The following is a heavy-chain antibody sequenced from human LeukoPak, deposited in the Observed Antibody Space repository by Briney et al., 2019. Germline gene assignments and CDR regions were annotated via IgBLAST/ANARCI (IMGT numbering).Heavy chain of an antibody. CDR3: ARDLEPWPEKNWFDP. V-gene: IGHV1-69*04. CDR1: GGTFSSYA. CDR2: IIPIFGIA. D-gene: IGHD1-14*01. J-gene: IGHJ5*02. Sequence: SVKVSCKASGGTFSSYAISWVRQAPGQGLEWMGRIIPIFGIANYAQKFQGRVTITADKSTSAAYMELSSLRSEDTAVYYCARDLEPWPEKNWFDPWGQGTLVTVSS.